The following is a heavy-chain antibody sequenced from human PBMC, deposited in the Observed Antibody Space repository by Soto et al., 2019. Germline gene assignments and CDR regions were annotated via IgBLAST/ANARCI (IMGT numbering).Heavy chain of an antibody. CDR3: ARENYDFWSGYYLDY. CDR2: IKSDGTVT. CDR1: GITFSTYR. J-gene: IGHJ4*02. D-gene: IGHD3-3*01. V-gene: IGHV3-74*01. Sequence: EVQLVESGGGLVQPGGSLRLSCVVSGITFSTYRMHWVRQAPGKGLVWVSHIKSDGTVTHYTDSVRGRFIISRDNAKKTLFLQFNGLRAEDTAVYYCARENYDFWSGYYLDYWGQGTLVTVSS.